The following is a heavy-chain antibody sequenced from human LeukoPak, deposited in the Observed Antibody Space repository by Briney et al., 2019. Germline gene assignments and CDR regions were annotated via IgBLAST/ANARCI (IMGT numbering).Heavy chain of an antibody. V-gene: IGHV3-48*04. CDR2: ITSSASTI. Sequence: GGSLRLSCAASGFTLSNYWMHWVRQAPGKGLEWVSYITSSASTIYYAESVKGRFTISRDNAKNSLFLQMNSLRAEDTAVYYCARKVLSGSRYFDYWGQGALVTVSS. CDR1: GFTLSNYW. D-gene: IGHD1-26*01. CDR3: ARKVLSGSRYFDY. J-gene: IGHJ4*02.